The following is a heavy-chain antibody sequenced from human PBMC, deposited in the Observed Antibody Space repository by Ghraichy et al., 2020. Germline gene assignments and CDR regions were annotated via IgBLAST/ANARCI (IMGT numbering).Heavy chain of an antibody. J-gene: IGHJ6*02. CDR2: ISSSSGYT. D-gene: IGHD6-13*01. CDR1: GFTFSDYY. V-gene: IGHV3-11*06. Sequence: GGSLRLSCAASGFTFSDYYMSWIRQAPGKGLEWVSYISSSSGYTNYADSVKGRFTISRDNAKNSLYLQMNSLRAEDTAVYYCARDGSSSAGNSYFYGMDVWGQGTTVTVSS. CDR3: ARDGSSSAGNSYFYGMDV.